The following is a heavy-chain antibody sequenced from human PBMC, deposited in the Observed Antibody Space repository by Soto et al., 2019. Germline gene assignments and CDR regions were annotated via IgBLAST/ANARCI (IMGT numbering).Heavy chain of an antibody. CDR1: GYTLTELS. V-gene: IGHV1-24*01. D-gene: IGHD5-12*01. Sequence: GASVKVSCKVSGYTLTELSMHWVRQAPGKGLEWMGGFDPEDGETIYAQKFQGRVTMTEDTSTDTAYMELSSLRSEDTAVYYCATAGSGYDFFSFDYWGQGTLVTVS. CDR2: FDPEDGET. CDR3: ATAGSGYDFFSFDY. J-gene: IGHJ4*02.